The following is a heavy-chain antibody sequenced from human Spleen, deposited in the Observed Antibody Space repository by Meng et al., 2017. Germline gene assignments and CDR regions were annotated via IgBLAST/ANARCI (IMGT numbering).Heavy chain of an antibody. CDR2: ISGSGDMT. D-gene: IGHD1-26*01. CDR1: GFSFSSYA. V-gene: IGHV3-23*01. Sequence: GESLKISCAASGFSFSSYAMTWVRQAPGKGLEWVSGISGSGDMTYYADSVKGRFTISRDNAKNTLYLQMNSLRGEDTAVYYCARDVAGRGGYWGQGTLVTVSS. CDR3: ARDVAGRGGY. J-gene: IGHJ4*02.